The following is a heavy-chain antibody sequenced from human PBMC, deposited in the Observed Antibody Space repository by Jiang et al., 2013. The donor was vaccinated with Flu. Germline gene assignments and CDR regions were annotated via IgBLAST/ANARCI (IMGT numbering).Heavy chain of an antibody. J-gene: IGHJ4*02. CDR3: AKVATGTISKASLGY. CDR2: ISASGGST. V-gene: IGHV3-23*01. CDR1: GFTFSTYG. D-gene: IGHD1-7*01. Sequence: ESGGGLVQPGGSLRLSCAASGFTFSTYGMSFVRQAPGKGLEWVSAISASGGSTYYADSVKGRFTISRDNSKSTLYLHMNSLRVEDTAVYYCAKVATGTISKASLGYWGQGTLVTVSS.